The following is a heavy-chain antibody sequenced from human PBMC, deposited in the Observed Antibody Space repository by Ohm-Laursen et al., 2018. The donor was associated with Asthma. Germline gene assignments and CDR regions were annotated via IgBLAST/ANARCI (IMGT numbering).Heavy chain of an antibody. J-gene: IGHJ6*02. CDR3: ARGYSSSSLFVLYYYNMDV. CDR1: GFTFSSYA. Sequence: SLRLSCAASGFTFSSYAMSWVRQAPGKGLECVSAIIGSGADTYYADSVKGRFTISRDNSKNTLYLQMNTLRAEDTAVYYCARGYSSSSLFVLYYYNMDVWGQGTTVTVSS. V-gene: IGHV3-23*01. CDR2: IIGSGADT. D-gene: IGHD6-6*01.